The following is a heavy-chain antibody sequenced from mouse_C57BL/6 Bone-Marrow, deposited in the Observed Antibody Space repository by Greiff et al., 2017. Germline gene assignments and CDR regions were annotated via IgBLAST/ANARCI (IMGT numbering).Heavy chain of an antibody. CDR2: IDPETGGT. CDR3: TRRGWYFDV. V-gene: IGHV1-15*01. CDR1: GYTFTDYE. J-gene: IGHJ1*03. Sequence: LVESGAELVRPGASVTLSCKASGYTFTDYEMHWVKQTPVHGLEWIGAIDPETGGTAYNQKFKGKAILTADKSSSTAYMELRSLTSEDSAVYDCTRRGWYFDVWGTGTTVTVAS.